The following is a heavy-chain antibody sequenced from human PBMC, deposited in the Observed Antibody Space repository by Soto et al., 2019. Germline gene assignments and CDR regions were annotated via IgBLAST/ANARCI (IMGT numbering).Heavy chain of an antibody. Sequence: QVQLVPSGAEVKKPGASVKVSCKASGYTFTGYYMHWVRQAPGQGLEWMGWINPNSGGTTYAQKFPGRVTMTRDTSISTAYMELRRLRSDDTAGYYCAGGVADANNWFDPWGHGTLVTVYS. CDR3: AGGVADANNWFDP. J-gene: IGHJ5*02. CDR2: INPNSGGT. V-gene: IGHV1-2*02. CDR1: GYTFTGYY. D-gene: IGHD2-15*01.